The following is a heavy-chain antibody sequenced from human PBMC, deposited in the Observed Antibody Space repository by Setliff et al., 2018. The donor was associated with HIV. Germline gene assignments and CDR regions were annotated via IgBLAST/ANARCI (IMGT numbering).Heavy chain of an antibody. CDR2: INHSGST. J-gene: IGHJ4*02. CDR1: GGSISNYY. D-gene: IGHD6-19*01. CDR3: ARGYSSGWVDH. Sequence: SETLSLTCTVSGGSISNYYWSWIRQPPGKGLEWVGEINHSGSTNYNPSLKSRVTISVDTSKNQFSLKLNSVTAADVAVYYCARGYSSGWVDHWGQGTLVTVSS. V-gene: IGHV4-34*01.